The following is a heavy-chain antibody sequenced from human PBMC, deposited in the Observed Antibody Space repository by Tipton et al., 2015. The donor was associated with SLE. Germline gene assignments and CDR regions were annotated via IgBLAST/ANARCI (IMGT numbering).Heavy chain of an antibody. CDR2: IYYSGST. CDR3: ARGSGYYYGSGSYYKS. V-gene: IGHV4-61*01. D-gene: IGHD3-10*01. Sequence: LRLSCTVSGGSVSSGSYYWSWIRQPPGKGLEWIGYIYYSGSTNYNPSLKSRVAISVDTSKNQFSLKLSSVTAADTAVYYCARGSGYYYGSGSYYKSWGQGTLVTVSS. J-gene: IGHJ4*02. CDR1: GGSVSSGSYY.